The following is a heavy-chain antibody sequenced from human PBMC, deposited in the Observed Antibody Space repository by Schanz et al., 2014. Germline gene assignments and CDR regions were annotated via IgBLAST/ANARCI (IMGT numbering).Heavy chain of an antibody. CDR2: TSNDGSFT. CDR1: GITFSRHA. D-gene: IGHD4-17*01. J-gene: IGHJ4*02. V-gene: IGHV3-74*01. CDR3: VRDTDYHFDY. Sequence: EVHLVESGGGLVQPGGSLRLSCAASGITFSRHAMSWVRQAPGKGLVWVSRTSNDGSFTTFADSVKGRFTISRDNAKNTLYLQMNSLRAEDTAVYYCVRDTDYHFDYWGQGTLVTVSS.